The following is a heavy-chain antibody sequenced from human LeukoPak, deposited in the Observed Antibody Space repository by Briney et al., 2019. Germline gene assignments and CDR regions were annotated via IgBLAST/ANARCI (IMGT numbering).Heavy chain of an antibody. V-gene: IGHV3-15*07. CDR3: ARGHYQLEV. CDR1: GFTFSNAW. Sequence: GGSLRLSCAASGFTFSNAWMNWVRQAPGKGLEWVGRIKSKTDGGTTDYAAPVKGRFTISRDNAKDSLFLQLDYLRAEDTAVYICARGHYQLEVWGQGTMVTVSS. J-gene: IGHJ6*02. D-gene: IGHD3-10*01. CDR2: IKSKTDGGTT.